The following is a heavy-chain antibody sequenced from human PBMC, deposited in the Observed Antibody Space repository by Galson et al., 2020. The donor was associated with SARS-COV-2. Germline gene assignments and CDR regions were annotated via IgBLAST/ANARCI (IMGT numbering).Heavy chain of an antibody. Sequence: GGSLRLSCAASGFSFSLYAMTWVRQAPGRGLEWVSSVSGTGFGTFYADSVKGRFTISRDNSKNTLHLQMNSLRAEDTAIYYCAKDYYNFWGGTYYGTEYFQDWGQGTLVTVSS. CDR2: VSGTGFGT. J-gene: IGHJ1*01. V-gene: IGHV3-23*01. CDR1: GFSFSLYA. CDR3: AKDYYNFWGGTYYGTEYFQD. D-gene: IGHD3-3*01.